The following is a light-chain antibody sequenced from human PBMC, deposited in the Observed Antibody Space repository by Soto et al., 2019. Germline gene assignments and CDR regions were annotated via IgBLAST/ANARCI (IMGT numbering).Light chain of an antibody. CDR3: QAWDSSTAVV. CDR1: KLGDKY. Sequence: SYELTQPPSVSVSPGQTASITCSGAKLGDKYACWYQQKPGQSPVLVIYQDSKRPSGIPERFSGSNSGNTATLTISGTQAMDEADYYCQAWDSSTAVVFGGGTKVT. J-gene: IGLJ2*01. CDR2: QDS. V-gene: IGLV3-1*01.